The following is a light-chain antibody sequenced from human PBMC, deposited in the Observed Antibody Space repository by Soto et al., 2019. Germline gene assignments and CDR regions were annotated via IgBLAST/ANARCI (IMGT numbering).Light chain of an antibody. V-gene: IGKV3-20*01. Sequence: EIVLTQSPGTLSLSPGERATLSCRASQSVSSSYLAWYQQKPGQAPRLLIYGASTRATGVPARFSGSGSATQFTLTISSLQPEDFATYYCQQYNSYPITFGQGTRLEIK. J-gene: IGKJ5*01. CDR2: GAS. CDR3: QQYNSYPIT. CDR1: QSVSSSY.